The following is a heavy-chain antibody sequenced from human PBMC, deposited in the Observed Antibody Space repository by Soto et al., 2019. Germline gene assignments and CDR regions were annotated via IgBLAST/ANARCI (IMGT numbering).Heavy chain of an antibody. CDR3: AKDIERYFDIAFDY. V-gene: IGHV3-9*01. CDR2: ISWNSGSI. CDR1: GFTFDDYA. Sequence: PGGSLRLSCAASGFTFDDYAMHWVRQAPGKGLEWVSGISWNSGSIGYADSVKGRFTISRDNAKNSLYLQMNSLRAEDTALYYCAKDIERYFDIAFDYWGQGTLVTVSS. J-gene: IGHJ4*02. D-gene: IGHD3-9*01.